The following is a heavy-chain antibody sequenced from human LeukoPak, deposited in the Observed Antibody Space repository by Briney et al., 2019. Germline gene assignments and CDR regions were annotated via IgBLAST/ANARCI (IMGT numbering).Heavy chain of an antibody. CDR3: AGWHNYYGSGSYYQGFDY. Sequence: SETLSLTCTVSGGSISSGSYYWSWIRQPAGKGLEWIGRIYTSGSTNYNPSLKSRVTISVDTSKNLFSLKLSSVTAADTAVYYCAGWHNYYGSGSYYQGFDYWGQGTLVTVSS. CDR1: GGSISSGSYY. J-gene: IGHJ4*02. D-gene: IGHD3-10*01. CDR2: IYTSGST. V-gene: IGHV4-61*02.